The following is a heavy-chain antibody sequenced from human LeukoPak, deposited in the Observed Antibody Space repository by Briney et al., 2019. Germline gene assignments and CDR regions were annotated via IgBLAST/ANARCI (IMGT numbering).Heavy chain of an antibody. V-gene: IGHV1-18*01. CDR3: ARDRGTYSSGWYGY. D-gene: IGHD6-19*01. J-gene: IGHJ4*02. CDR2: ISAYNGNT. CDR1: GYTFTSYG. Sequence: GASVKVSCKASGYTFTSYGISWVRQAPGQGLEWMGWISAYNGNTNYAQKLQGRVTMTTDTSTSTAYMELRSLRSDDTAVYYCARDRGTYSSGWYGYWGQGTLVTVSS.